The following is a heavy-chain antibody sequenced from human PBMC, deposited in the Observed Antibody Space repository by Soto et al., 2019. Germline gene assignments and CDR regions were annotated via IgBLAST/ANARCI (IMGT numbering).Heavy chain of an antibody. J-gene: IGHJ4*02. CDR2: ISGSGGST. D-gene: IGHD1-26*01. Sequence: GGSLRLSCAASGFTFSSYAMSWLRQAPGKGLEWVSGISGSGGSTYYADSVKGRFTFSRDNSKNTLYLQMNSLRAEDTAVYYCAKEGSGSYHPIDYXGQGTLVTVS. CDR3: AKEGSGSYHPIDY. CDR1: GFTFSSYA. V-gene: IGHV3-23*01.